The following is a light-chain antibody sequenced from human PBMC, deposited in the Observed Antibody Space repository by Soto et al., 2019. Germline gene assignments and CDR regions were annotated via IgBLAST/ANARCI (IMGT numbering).Light chain of an antibody. CDR3: HSSDRSLRPWV. CDR2: GNT. V-gene: IGLV1-40*01. Sequence: QSVLTQPPSVSGARGQRVTISCTGSSSHIGAGYDVHWYLQLPGTATKFLIYGNTMRPSGVPERFSASKSDTAAALAITGPPAEDEAVNYCHSSDRSLRPWVFGGGNKLTVL. J-gene: IGLJ3*02. CDR1: SSHIGAGYD.